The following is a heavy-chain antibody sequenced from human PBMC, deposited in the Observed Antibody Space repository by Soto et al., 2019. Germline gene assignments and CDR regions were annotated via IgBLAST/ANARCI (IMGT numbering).Heavy chain of an antibody. CDR3: ARVAPLYSGYNAGFDY. Sequence: GGSLRLSCAASGFTVSSNYMSWVRQAPGKGLEWVSVIYSGGSTYYADSVKGRFTISRDNSKNTLYLQMNSLRAEDTAVYYCARVAPLYSGYNAGFDYWGQGTLVTVSS. CDR2: IYSGGST. CDR1: GFTVSSNY. D-gene: IGHD5-12*01. J-gene: IGHJ4*02. V-gene: IGHV3-66*01.